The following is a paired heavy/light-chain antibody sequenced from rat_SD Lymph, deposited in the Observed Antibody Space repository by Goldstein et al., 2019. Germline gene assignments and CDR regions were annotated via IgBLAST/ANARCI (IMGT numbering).Light chain of an antibody. J-gene: IGKJ1*01. CDR2: DAS. CDR1: EDIYSN. V-gene: IGKV12S39*01. Sequence: DIQMTQSPASLSASLGETVTIECLASEDIYSNLAWYQQKPGKSPQLLIYDASSLQDGVPSRFSGSESGTQYSLEINSLQSEDAATYFCQQHHDYPPTFGGGTKLELK. CDR3: QQHHDYPPT.
Heavy chain of an antibody. Sequence: EVQLVESGGGLVQPGRSLKLSCAASGFTFSDYNMAWVRQAPKKGLEWVATISYDGSSTYYRDSVKGRFTISRDNAKSTLYLQMDSLRSEDTATYYCARANYRYYVMDAWGQGASVTVSS. V-gene: IGHV5-7*01. CDR2: ISYDGSST. CDR3: ARANYRYYVMDA. CDR1: GFTFSDYN. J-gene: IGHJ4*01. D-gene: IGHD1-10*01.